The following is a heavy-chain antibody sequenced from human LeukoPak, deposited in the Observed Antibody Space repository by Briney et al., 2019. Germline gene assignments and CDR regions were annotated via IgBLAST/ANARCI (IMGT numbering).Heavy chain of an antibody. CDR1: GDSVSGFY. CDR3: AIDTLSSGWWDYSDY. V-gene: IGHV4-4*07. CDR2: IYTCGNTRDTSN. Sequence: SETLSLTCSIAGDSVSGFYWSWIRQPAGKGREWVGRIYTCGNTRDTSNKYNPSLKSRVSMSVDTSKNQCSLKLRSVTAADTATYYCAIDTLSSGWWDYSDYWGQGILVAVSS. J-gene: IGHJ4*02. D-gene: IGHD6-19*01.